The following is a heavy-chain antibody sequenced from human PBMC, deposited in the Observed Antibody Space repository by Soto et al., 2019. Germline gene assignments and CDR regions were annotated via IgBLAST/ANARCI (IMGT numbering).Heavy chain of an antibody. D-gene: IGHD6-13*01. CDR2: IIAIFGTA. V-gene: IGHV1-69*01. Sequence: QVQLVQSGAEVKKPGSSVKVSCKASGGTFSSYAISWVRQSPGQGLEWMGGIIAIFGTANYAQKFQGRVRITADESTSTAYMELSSLRSEDTAVYYCAGSWLPSTIRGRIAAAGYYWYFDLWGRGTLVTVCS. CDR1: GGTFSSYA. J-gene: IGHJ2*01. CDR3: AGSWLPSTIRGRIAAAGYYWYFDL.